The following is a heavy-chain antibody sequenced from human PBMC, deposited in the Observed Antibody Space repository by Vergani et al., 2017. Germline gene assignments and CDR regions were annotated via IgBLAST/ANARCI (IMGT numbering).Heavy chain of an antibody. Sequence: QVQLQESGPGLVKPSETLSLTCTVSGGSISSYYWSWIRQPPGKGLEWIGYIYYSGSTNYNPSLKCRVTISVDTSKNQFSLKLSSVTAADTAVYYCARGYDSSGYFSYWGQGTLVTVSS. D-gene: IGHD3-22*01. J-gene: IGHJ4*02. V-gene: IGHV4-59*01. CDR1: GGSISSYY. CDR3: ARGYDSSGYFSY. CDR2: IYYSGST.